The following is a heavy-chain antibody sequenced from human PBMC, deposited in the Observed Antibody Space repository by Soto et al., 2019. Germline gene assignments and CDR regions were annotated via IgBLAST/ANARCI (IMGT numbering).Heavy chain of an antibody. CDR1: GGTFSSCA. CDR3: ASKSSSGWYLLPNNCYYYYGMDV. D-gene: IGHD6-19*01. J-gene: IGHJ6*02. CDR2: IIPIFGTA. Sequence: SVKVSCKASGGTFSSCAISWVRQAPGQGLEWMGGIIPIFGTANYAQKFQGRVTITADKSTSTAYMELSSLRAEDTAVYYCASKSSSGWYLLPNNCYYYYGMDVWGQGNTVTVAS. V-gene: IGHV1-69*06.